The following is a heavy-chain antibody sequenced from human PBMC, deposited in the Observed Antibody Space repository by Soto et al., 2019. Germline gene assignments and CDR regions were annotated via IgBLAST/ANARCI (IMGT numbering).Heavy chain of an antibody. CDR2: IIPIFGTA. J-gene: IGHJ6*02. Sequence: SVKVSCKASGGTFSSYAISWVRQAPGQGLEWMGGIIPIFGTANYAQKFQGRVTITADKSTSTAYMELSSLRSEDTAVYYCARDSGRREYCSGGSCYSYYYGMDVWGQVTTVTLS. V-gene: IGHV1-69*06. D-gene: IGHD2-15*01. CDR3: ARDSGRREYCSGGSCYSYYYGMDV. CDR1: GGTFSSYA.